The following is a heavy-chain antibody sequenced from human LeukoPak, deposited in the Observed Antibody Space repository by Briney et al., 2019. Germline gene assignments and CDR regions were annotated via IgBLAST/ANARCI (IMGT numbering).Heavy chain of an antibody. V-gene: IGHV3-66*02. D-gene: IGHD3-3*01. J-gene: IGHJ4*02. CDR2: IYSGGST. CDR1: GFSVSSNY. CDR3: ARGLEWLTFDY. Sequence: GGSLRLSCAASGFSVSSNYMSWVRQAPGKGLEWVSIIYSGGSTYYADSVKGRFTISRDSSKNTLYRQMHSLRPEDTAMYYCARGLEWLTFDYWGQGTPVTVSS.